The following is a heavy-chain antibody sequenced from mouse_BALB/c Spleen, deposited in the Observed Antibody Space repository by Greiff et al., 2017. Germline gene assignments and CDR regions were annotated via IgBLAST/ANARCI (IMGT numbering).Heavy chain of an antibody. V-gene: IGHV6-6*02. J-gene: IGHJ3*01. D-gene: IGHD2-10*01. CDR3: TRAYYDWFAY. Sequence: LQQSGGGLVQPGGSMKLSCVASGFTFSNYWMNWVRQSPEKGLEWVAEIRLKSNNYATHYAESVKGRFTISRDDSKSSVYLQMNNLRAEDTGIYYCTRAYYDWFAYWGQGTLVTVSA. CDR2: IRLKSNNYAT. CDR1: GFTFSNYW.